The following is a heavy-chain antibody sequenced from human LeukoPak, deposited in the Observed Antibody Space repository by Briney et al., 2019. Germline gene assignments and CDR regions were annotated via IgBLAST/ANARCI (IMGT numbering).Heavy chain of an antibody. V-gene: IGHV4-61*01. CDR2: IYYSGST. J-gene: IGHJ3*02. CDR1: GGSVSSGSYY. Sequence: PSETLSLTCTVSGGSVSSGSYYWSWIRQPPGKGLEWILVIYYSGSTNYNPSLLSRVTISVDTSKNQFSLKLSSVTAADTAVYFCARDPQYSSSSDAFDIWGQGTMVTVSS. CDR3: ARDPQYSSSSDAFDI. D-gene: IGHD6-13*01.